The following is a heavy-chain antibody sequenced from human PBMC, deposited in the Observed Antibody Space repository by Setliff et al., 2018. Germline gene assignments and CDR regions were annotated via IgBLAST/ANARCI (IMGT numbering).Heavy chain of an antibody. CDR2: IYYSGST. D-gene: IGHD3-3*01. Sequence: SETLSLTCAVYGGSFSGYYWSWIRQPPGKGLEWIGYIYYSGSTNYNPSLKSRVTISVDTSKNQFSLKLSSVTAADTAVYYCARDLDLNYDFWSGYYYGNAFDIWGQGTMVTVSS. J-gene: IGHJ3*02. CDR3: ARDLDLNYDFWSGYYYGNAFDI. V-gene: IGHV4-59*01. CDR1: GGSFSGYY.